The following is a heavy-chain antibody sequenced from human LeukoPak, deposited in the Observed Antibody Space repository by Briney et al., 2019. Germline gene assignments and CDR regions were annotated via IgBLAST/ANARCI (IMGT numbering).Heavy chain of an antibody. J-gene: IGHJ5*02. Sequence: SETLSLTCTVSGYSISSGYYWGWIRQPPGKGLEWIGSIYHSGSTYYNPSLKSRVTISVDTSKNQFSLKLSSVTAADTAVYYCARDGVLYDFWSGYYVAWFDPWGQGTLVTVSS. CDR1: GYSISSGYY. D-gene: IGHD3-3*01. CDR3: ARDGVLYDFWSGYYVAWFDP. V-gene: IGHV4-38-2*02. CDR2: IYHSGST.